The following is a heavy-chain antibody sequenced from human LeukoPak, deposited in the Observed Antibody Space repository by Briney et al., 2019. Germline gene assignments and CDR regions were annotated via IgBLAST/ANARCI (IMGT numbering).Heavy chain of an antibody. Sequence: ASVKVSCKASGYTFTIYYMHWVRQAPGQGLEWMGWINPNSAGTNYAQKFQGRVTMTRDTSISTAYMELSRLKSDDTAVYYCARDVGEYCSSVSCYASDYWGQGTLVTVSS. CDR1: GYTFTIYY. CDR2: INPNSAGT. V-gene: IGHV1-2*02. J-gene: IGHJ4*02. CDR3: ARDVGEYCSSVSCYASDY. D-gene: IGHD2-2*01.